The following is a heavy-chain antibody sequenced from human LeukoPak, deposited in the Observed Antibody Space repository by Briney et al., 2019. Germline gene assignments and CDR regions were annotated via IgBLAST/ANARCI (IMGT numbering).Heavy chain of an antibody. CDR1: GGSISSYY. CDR3: ARGAHYYDTSGYLMPLNY. D-gene: IGHD3-22*01. V-gene: IGHV4-59*01. Sequence: SETLSLTCTVSGGSISSYYWSWIRQPPGKGLERIGYIYYSGSTNYNPSLKSRVTISVDTSKNQFSLKLSSVTAADTAVYYCARGAHYYDTSGYLMPLNYWGQGTLVTVSS. J-gene: IGHJ4*02. CDR2: IYYSGST.